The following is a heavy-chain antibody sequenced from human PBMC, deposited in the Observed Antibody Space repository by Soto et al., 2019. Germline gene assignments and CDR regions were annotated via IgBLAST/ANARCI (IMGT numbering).Heavy chain of an antibody. J-gene: IGHJ4*02. CDR3: ARGGNRYSNTASGVGGFNF. Sequence: SETLSLTCTVSGVSISSSYWSWIRQSPGTGLEWIGYIYYTGTTNYNPSLKRRVTISLDTAKNQFSLNVNSLTTADTSVYFSARGGNRYSNTASGVGGFNFWGQGTLVTVSS. V-gene: IGHV4-59*01. D-gene: IGHD5-12*01. CDR2: IYYTGTT. CDR1: GVSISSSY.